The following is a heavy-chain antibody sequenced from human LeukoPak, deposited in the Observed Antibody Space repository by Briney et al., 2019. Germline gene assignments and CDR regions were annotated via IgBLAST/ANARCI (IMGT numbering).Heavy chain of an antibody. CDR3: ARETIDCGGDCYDY. J-gene: IGHJ4*02. D-gene: IGHD2-21*01. V-gene: IGHV3-48*03. CDR2: ISTDGTMA. Sequence: GGSLRLSCAASGFTFNNYEMNWVRQAPGKGLEWISYISTDGTMAYYAGSVKGRFTFSRDNAKNSLYLQMNSLRADDTAVCYCARETIDCGGDCYDYWGQGTLATVSS. CDR1: GFTFNNYE.